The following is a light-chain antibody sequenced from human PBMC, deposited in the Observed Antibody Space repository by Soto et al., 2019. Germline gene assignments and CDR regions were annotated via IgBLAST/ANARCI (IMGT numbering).Light chain of an antibody. J-gene: IGLJ3*02. V-gene: IGLV4-60*03. CDR3: ETWDTKTRV. CDR1: SGHSSNI. CDR2: LEGSGNY. Sequence: QLVLTQSSSASASLGSSVKLTCTLSSGHSSNIIAWHQQQPGEAPRYLMKLEGSGNYNRGSGVPDRFLGSSSGADRFLTISNLQSKDEADYYCETWDTKTRVFGGGTKLTVL.